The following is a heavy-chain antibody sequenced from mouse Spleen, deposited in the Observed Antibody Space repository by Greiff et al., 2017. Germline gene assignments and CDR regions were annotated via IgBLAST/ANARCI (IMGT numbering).Heavy chain of an antibody. D-gene: IGHD4-1*01. CDR2: IDPENGDT. CDR3: TTTGTYGMDVLYSFDY. V-gene: IGHV14-4*01. Sequence: VQLKQSGAELVRPGASVKMSCTASGYNFTDYYMHWVKQRPGQGLEWIGWIDPENGDTEYTAKFKGKATLTADTSSNTAYLQLSSLTSEDTAIYYCTTTGTYGMDVLYSFDYWGQGTTLTVSS. J-gene: IGHJ2*01. CDR1: GYNFTDYY.